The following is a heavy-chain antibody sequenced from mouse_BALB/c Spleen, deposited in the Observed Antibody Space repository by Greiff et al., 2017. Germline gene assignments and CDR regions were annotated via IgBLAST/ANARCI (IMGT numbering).Heavy chain of an antibody. D-gene: IGHD1-1*01. CDR1: GFTFSSYT. CDR2: ISSGGSYT. V-gene: IGHV5-6-4*01. Sequence: EVMLVESGGGLVKPGGSLKLSCAASGFTFSSYTMSWVRQTSEKRLEWVATISSGGSYTYYPDSVKGRFTISRDNAKNTLYLQMRSLKSEDTAMYYCRRGGRGNAMDYWGQGTSVTVSS. CDR3: RRGGRGNAMDY. J-gene: IGHJ4*01.